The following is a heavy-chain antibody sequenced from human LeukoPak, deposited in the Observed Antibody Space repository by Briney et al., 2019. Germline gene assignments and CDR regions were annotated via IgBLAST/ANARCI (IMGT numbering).Heavy chain of an antibody. CDR2: IYYSGST. CDR3: ARRILTRFDP. V-gene: IGHV4-59*01. J-gene: IGHJ5*02. D-gene: IGHD2-15*01. Sequence: KPSETLSLTCTVSGGSISSYYWSWIRQPPGKGLEWIGYIYYSGSTNYNPSLKSRVTISVDTSKNQFSLKLSSVTAADTAVYYCARRILTRFDPWGQGTLVTVSS. CDR1: GGSISSYY.